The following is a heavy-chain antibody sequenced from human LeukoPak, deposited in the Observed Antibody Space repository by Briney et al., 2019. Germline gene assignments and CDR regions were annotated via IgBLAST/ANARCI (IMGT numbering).Heavy chain of an antibody. CDR3: ARRYYYGSGSYQEYYFDY. Sequence: GGSLRLSCAASGFTFDDYGMSWVRQAPGKGLEWVSGINWNGGSTGYADSVKGRFTISRDNAKNSLYLQMNSLRAEDTAVYYCARRYYYGSGSYQEYYFDYWGQGTLVTVSS. V-gene: IGHV3-20*04. CDR2: INWNGGST. D-gene: IGHD3-10*01. J-gene: IGHJ4*02. CDR1: GFTFDDYG.